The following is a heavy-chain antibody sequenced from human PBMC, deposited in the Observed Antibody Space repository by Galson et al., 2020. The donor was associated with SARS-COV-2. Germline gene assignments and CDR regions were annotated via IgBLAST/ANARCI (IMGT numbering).Heavy chain of an antibody. CDR2: INPKSGGT. V-gene: IGHV1-2*02. CDR1: GYTFTAYY. D-gene: IGHD3-9*01. J-gene: IGHJ6*02. CDR3: ARLRYYDVLTGYIVDV. Sequence: ASVTVSCKASGYTFTAYYMHWVRQAPGQGLEWMGWINPKSGGTNYAQKFEGRVTMTRDTSITTAYMELSRLRADETAVYYCARLRYYDVLTGYIVDVWGQGTMVTVSS.